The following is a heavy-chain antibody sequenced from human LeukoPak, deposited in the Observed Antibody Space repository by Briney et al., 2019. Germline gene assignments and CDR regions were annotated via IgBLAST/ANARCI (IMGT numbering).Heavy chain of an antibody. D-gene: IGHD1-1*01. Sequence: PSETLSLTCAVYGGSFSGYYWSWIRQTPGKGLEWIGEINHSGSTNYNPSLKSRVTISLDTSKNQFSLKLTSVTAADTAVYYCELARYTYRTYFDYWGQGTLVTVSS. V-gene: IGHV4-34*01. J-gene: IGHJ4*02. CDR1: GGSFSGYY. CDR3: ELARYTYRTYFDY. CDR2: INHSGST.